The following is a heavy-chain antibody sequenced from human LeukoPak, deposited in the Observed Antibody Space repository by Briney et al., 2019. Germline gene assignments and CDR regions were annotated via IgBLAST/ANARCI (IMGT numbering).Heavy chain of an antibody. CDR1: GFTFSNYN. D-gene: IGHD6-13*01. V-gene: IGHV3-21*01. CDR2: ISSRGSYK. Sequence: PGGSLRLSCAASGFTFSNYNMNWVRQAPGKGLEWVSYISSRGSYKYYADSVKGRFTISRDNAKNTLYLQMNSLRAEDTAVYYCARPKTGYSSSSYAFDIWGQGTMVTVSS. J-gene: IGHJ3*02. CDR3: ARPKTGYSSSSYAFDI.